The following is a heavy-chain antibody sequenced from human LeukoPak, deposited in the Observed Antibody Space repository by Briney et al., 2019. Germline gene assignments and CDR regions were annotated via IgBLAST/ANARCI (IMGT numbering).Heavy chain of an antibody. Sequence: PGGSLRLSCAASGFTFNNYHMNWVRQAPGKGLEWVSSISSSSSHIYYAESVKGRFTISRDNAKNSLYLQMNSLRAEDTAVYYCARDVQMSRQWVVWISFDYWGQGTLVTVSS. D-gene: IGHD6-19*01. CDR3: ARDVQMSRQWVVWISFDY. CDR1: GFTFNNYH. J-gene: IGHJ4*02. CDR2: ISSSSSHI. V-gene: IGHV3-21*01.